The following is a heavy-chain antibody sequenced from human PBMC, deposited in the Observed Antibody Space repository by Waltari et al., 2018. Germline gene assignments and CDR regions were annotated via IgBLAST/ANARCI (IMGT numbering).Heavy chain of an antibody. Sequence: QVHLVESGGGVVQPGRSLSLSCAASGFPFSSPSMPWVSQAPGKGLEWVAVISNDGSNKNYAVSVEGRFTISRDNSKNTLNLQMDGLRAEDTAVYYCARDNPYSSSWLLFFDTFDVWGQGTMVTVSS. CDR3: ARDNPYSSSWLLFFDTFDV. J-gene: IGHJ3*01. D-gene: IGHD6-13*01. CDR1: GFPFSSPS. CDR2: ISNDGSNK. V-gene: IGHV3-30-3*01.